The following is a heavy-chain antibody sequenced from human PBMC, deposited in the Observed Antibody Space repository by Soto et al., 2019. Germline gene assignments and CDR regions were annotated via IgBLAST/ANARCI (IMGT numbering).Heavy chain of an antibody. CDR1: GYTFTSYY. V-gene: IGHV1-46*03. D-gene: IGHD4-17*01. Sequence: GASVKVSCKASGYTFTSYYMHWVRQAPGQGLEWMGIINPSGGSTSYAQKFQGRVTMTRDTSTSTVYMELSSLRSEDTAVYYCASLDPTVTLGFAFDIWGQGTMVTVSS. J-gene: IGHJ3*02. CDR3: ASLDPTVTLGFAFDI. CDR2: INPSGGST.